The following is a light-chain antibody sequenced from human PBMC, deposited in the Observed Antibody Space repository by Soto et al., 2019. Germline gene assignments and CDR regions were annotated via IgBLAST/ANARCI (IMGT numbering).Light chain of an antibody. J-gene: IGLJ2*01. Sequence: QSVLTQPPSASGTPGQRVTISCSGSSSNIGLNTVTWYQHLPRAAPKLLIYTNDQRPSGVPDRFSASKSGTAASLAISGLQSEDEADYYCQSYDSSLSGVVFGGGTKLTVL. V-gene: IGLV1-44*01. CDR2: TND. CDR1: SSNIGLNT. CDR3: QSYDSSLSGVV.